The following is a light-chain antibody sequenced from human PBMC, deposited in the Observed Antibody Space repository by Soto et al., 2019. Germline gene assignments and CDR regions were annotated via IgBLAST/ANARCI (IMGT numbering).Light chain of an antibody. J-gene: IGLJ2*01. CDR1: SSDIGAYNY. V-gene: IGLV2-14*03. CDR2: DVS. Sequence: QSALTQPASVSGSPGQSITISCTGTSSDIGAYNYVSWYQQHPGKVPKLMIYDVSNRPSGISNRFSGSKFGNTASLTISGLQAEDEADYYCSSYTSSTTVIFGGGTKLTVL. CDR3: SSYTSSTTVI.